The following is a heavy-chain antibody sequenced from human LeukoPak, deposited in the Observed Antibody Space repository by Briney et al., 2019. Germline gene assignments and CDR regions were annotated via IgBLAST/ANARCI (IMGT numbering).Heavy chain of an antibody. CDR1: GFTFRNHW. J-gene: IGHJ4*02. CDR3: VRVIVAVPAKSDYFDY. V-gene: IGHV3-7*01. Sequence: PGGSLRLSCVASGFTFRNHWMCWVRQVPGKGLEWVASIKQDGSDTYYVDSVKGRFTVSRDNAKNSLYLQMNSLRADDTAVYYCVRVIVAVPAKSDYFDYWGQGTLVTVSS. D-gene: IGHD2-2*01. CDR2: IKQDGSDT.